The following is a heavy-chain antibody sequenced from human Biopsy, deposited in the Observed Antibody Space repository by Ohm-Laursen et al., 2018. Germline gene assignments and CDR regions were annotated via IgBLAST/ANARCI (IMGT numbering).Heavy chain of an antibody. CDR2: VDYSGSG. CDR3: ARSPPPYYYDNSGYYWVN. J-gene: IGHJ4*02. Sequence: SQTLSLTCPVSGGSISSSTFYWGWIRQPPGKGLEWIGSVDYSGSGHYNPSLESRITISVDTSKNQFSLRLSSVTAADTAVYYCARSPPPYYYDNSGYYWVNWGQGTLVTVSS. V-gene: IGHV4-39*01. CDR1: GGSISSSTFY. D-gene: IGHD3-22*01.